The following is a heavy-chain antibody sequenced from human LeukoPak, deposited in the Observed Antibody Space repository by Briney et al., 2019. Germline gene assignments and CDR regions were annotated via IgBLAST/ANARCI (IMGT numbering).Heavy chain of an antibody. CDR2: IRSDGSDT. CDR1: GITLSRYG. V-gene: IGHV3-30*02. Sequence: GGSLRLSCAASGITLSRYGMHWVRQAPGKGLEWVAFIRSDGSDTYYADSVQGRFTISRDNSKNTLSLQMNSLRVEDTAVYYCVSLKEERYYFDYWGQGTLVTVSS. D-gene: IGHD2-2*01. J-gene: IGHJ4*02. CDR3: VSLKEERYYFDY.